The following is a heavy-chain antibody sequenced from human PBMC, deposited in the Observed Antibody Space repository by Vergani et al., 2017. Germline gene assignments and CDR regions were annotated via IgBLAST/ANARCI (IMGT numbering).Heavy chain of an antibody. Sequence: QQQWGPGLLKPSETLSLTCAVYGGSLSGYYWSWIRLAPGKGLEWLGEINHSGTINYNPTLKSPFNVSIDTSRDHFSLKLRSVSAADTAVYFCARRAERWETLLRDDFDVWGQGTFVTVSP. D-gene: IGHD1-26*01. V-gene: IGHV4-34*01. CDR1: GGSLSGYY. CDR2: INHSGTI. CDR3: ARRAERWETLLRDDFDV. J-gene: IGHJ3*01.